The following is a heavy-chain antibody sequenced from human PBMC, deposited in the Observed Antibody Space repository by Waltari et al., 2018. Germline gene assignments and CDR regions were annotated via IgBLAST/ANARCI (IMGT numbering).Heavy chain of an antibody. J-gene: IGHJ3*02. CDR3: ARLLAADGAFDI. Sequence: QVQLVQSGAVVQTPWSSVHVSCKASGGTFSSYATSWVRQAPGQGLEWMGGIIPIFGTANYAQKFQGRVTITADESTSTAYMELSSLRSEDTAVYYCARLLAADGAFDIWGQGTMVTVSS. D-gene: IGHD6-13*01. V-gene: IGHV1-69*12. CDR1: GGTFSSYA. CDR2: IIPIFGTA.